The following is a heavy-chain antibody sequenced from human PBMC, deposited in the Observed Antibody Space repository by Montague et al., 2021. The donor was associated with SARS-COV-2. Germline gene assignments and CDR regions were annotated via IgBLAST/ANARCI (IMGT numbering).Heavy chain of an antibody. J-gene: IGHJ4*01. D-gene: IGHD4-17*01. V-gene: IGHV4-34*01. CDR3: ARSRYGDYFDV. CDR2: VNSGGST. Sequence: SETLSLTCTVSGASFSGNYWTWLRQSPGKGLEWMGEVNSGGSTNYNPSYKSRVAISVDTSKNQFSLSLRSLTAADTATYYCARSRYGDYFDVWGHGTKVTVSS. CDR1: GASFSGNY.